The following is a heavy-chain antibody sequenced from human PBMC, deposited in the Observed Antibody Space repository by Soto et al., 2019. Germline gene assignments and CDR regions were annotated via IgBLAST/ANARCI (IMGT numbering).Heavy chain of an antibody. D-gene: IGHD6-19*01. CDR2: NRGHGADT. CDR3: GTERRSSCWFACSC. V-gene: IGHV3-23*01. CDR1: GFTFSSYA. Sequence: DVQLLESGGGMVQPGGSVRLSCAASGFTFSSYAMSWVRQAPGKGLEWVAANRGHGADTSHADSVRRRFTISRDNSKHSLFLPMNTMIAGDTAVYYLGTERRSSCWFACSCWSKGILVT. J-gene: IGHJ1*01.